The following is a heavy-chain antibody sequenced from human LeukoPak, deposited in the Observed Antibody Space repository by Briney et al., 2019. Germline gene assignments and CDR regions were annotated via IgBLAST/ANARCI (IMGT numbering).Heavy chain of an antibody. CDR3: ARGKRGFRN. CDR1: GLTFSDHY. Sequence: PGGSLRLSCVASGLTFSDHYMSWIRQAPGKGLEWLSYIDRTGTGFYYTDSVKGRFVISRDNDKSTLFLQTNNLTAKDTAKYYCARGKRGFRNWGQGTLVTVSS. J-gene: IGHJ4*02. V-gene: IGHV3-11*01. D-gene: IGHD5-12*01. CDR2: IDRTGTGF.